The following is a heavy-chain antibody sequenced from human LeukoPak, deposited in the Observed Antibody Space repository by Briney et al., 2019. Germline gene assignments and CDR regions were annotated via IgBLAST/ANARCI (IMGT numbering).Heavy chain of an antibody. CDR2: IYYTGST. CDR1: GGSISIYH. V-gene: IGHV4-59*01. Sequence: SETLSLTCTVSGGSISIYHWSWLRQPPGKGPEWIGYIYYTGSTNYNPSTTYNPSLKSRVTISVDTSKNQFSLKLNSVTAADTAVYYCARGDYGGRIVPLDSWGQGTLVTASS. J-gene: IGHJ4*02. D-gene: IGHD4-23*01. CDR3: ARGDYGGRIVPLDS.